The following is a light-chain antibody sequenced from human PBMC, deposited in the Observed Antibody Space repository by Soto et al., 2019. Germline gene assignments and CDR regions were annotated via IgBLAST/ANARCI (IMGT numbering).Light chain of an antibody. CDR3: QQYNSYPYT. CDR2: KAS. V-gene: IGKV1-5*03. CDR1: QSISSW. J-gene: IGKJ2*01. Sequence: DIQMNQSPSTLSASVGDRVTITCRASQSISSWLAWYQQKPGKAPKLLIYKASSLESGVPSRFSGRGSGTEFTLTISSLQPDDFATYSCQQYNSYPYTFGQGTKLEIK.